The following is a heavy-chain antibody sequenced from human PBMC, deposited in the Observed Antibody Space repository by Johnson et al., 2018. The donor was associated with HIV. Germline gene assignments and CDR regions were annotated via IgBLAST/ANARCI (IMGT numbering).Heavy chain of an antibody. Sequence: QVQLVESGGGVVQPGRSLRLSCAASGFTFSSYAMHWVRQAPGKGLGWVPVLSYDGGKKYSPTSVKGRFTTSRDNSKNTLYLQMNSLRAEDTAVYYCAREEGAKYAFDIWGQGTMVTVSS. CDR3: AREEGAKYAFDI. V-gene: IGHV3-30*04. J-gene: IGHJ3*02. D-gene: IGHD1-26*01. CDR1: GFTFSSYA. CDR2: LSYDGGKK.